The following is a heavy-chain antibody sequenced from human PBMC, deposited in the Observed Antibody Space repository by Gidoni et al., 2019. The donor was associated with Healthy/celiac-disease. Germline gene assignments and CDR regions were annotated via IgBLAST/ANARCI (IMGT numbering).Heavy chain of an antibody. V-gene: IGHV1-58*01. CDR3: AAASGSYYNVDY. CDR2: IVVGSGNT. CDR1: GFTFTSSA. D-gene: IGHD3-10*01. J-gene: IGHJ4*02. Sequence: QMQLVKSGPEVKKPGTSVKVSCKASGFTFTSSAVQWVRQARGQRLEWIGWIVVGSGNTNYAQKFQERVTITRDMSTSTAYMELSSLRSEDTAVYYCAAASGSYYNVDYWGQGTLVTVSS.